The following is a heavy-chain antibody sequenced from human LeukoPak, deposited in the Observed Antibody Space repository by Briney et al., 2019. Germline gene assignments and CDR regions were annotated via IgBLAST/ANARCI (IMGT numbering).Heavy chain of an antibody. V-gene: IGHV3-73*01. D-gene: IGHD3-22*01. Sequence: AQCLRLSSAASRFSLSGSAMQCVRQASRRLLEWVGRIRSKANKYATAYAASVKHRFTISRDDSKNTAYLQMNSLKTEDSAVYYWAGPYDGSGHAFDYWGQGTLVTVSS. CDR3: AGPYDGSGHAFDY. CDR2: IRSKANKYAT. J-gene: IGHJ4*02. CDR1: RFSLSGSA.